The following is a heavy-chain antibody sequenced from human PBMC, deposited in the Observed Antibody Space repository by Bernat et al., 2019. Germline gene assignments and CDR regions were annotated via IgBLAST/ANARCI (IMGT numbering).Heavy chain of an antibody. J-gene: IGHJ4*02. CDR3: AKGPYCSGGSCYSNSFDY. Sequence: EVQLVESGGGLVQPGRSLRLSCAASGFTFDDYAMHWVRQAPGKGLEWVSGISWNSGRIVYAGSLKGRFTISRDNAKNSLYLQINSLRAEDTAFYYCAKGPYCSGGSCYSNSFDYWGQGTLVTVSS. D-gene: IGHD2-15*01. V-gene: IGHV3-9*01. CDR1: GFTFDDYA. CDR2: ISWNSGRI.